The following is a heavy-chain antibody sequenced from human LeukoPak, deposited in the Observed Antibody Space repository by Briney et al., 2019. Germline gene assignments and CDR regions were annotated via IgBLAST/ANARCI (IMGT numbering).Heavy chain of an antibody. CDR3: ARNRHDSARLPFDP. CDR2: ISSSGAVT. Sequence: PGGSLRLSCAASEFTFTNYAMSWARQAPGEGLEWVSAISSSGAVTSYTNSVRGRFTISRDNSKNPVYLQMNSLTAEDTAIYYCARNRHDSARLPFDPWGQGTLVTVSS. J-gene: IGHJ5*02. D-gene: IGHD3-22*01. V-gene: IGHV3-23*01. CDR1: EFTFTNYA.